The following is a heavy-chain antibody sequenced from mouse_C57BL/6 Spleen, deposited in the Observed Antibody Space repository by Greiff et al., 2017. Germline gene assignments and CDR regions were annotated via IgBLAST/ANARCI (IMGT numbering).Heavy chain of an antibody. CDR3: AIYAGYDVGVPVDY. J-gene: IGHJ2*01. V-gene: IGHV1-74*01. D-gene: IGHD2-2*01. CDR1: GYTFTSYW. CDR2: IHPSDSAT. Sequence: QVQLQQPGAELVKPGASVKVSCKASGYTFTSYWMHWVKQRPGQGLEWIGRIHPSDSATNYNQKFKGKATLTVDKSSSTAYMQLISLTSGDSAVYYCAIYAGYDVGVPVDYWGQGTTRTVSS.